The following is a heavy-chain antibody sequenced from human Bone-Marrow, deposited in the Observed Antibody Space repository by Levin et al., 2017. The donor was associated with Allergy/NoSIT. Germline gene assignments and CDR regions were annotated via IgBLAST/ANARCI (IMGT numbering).Heavy chain of an antibody. Sequence: PSETLSLICNVSGDSIGTYYWTWIRQPPGRGLEWIGFVSDSGNTDYNPSLKSRATISIDTSKKQVSLSLSSVTAADTAVYYCARGFGYYYYYMDVWGKGTTVTVSS. CDR1: GDSIGTYY. J-gene: IGHJ6*03. D-gene: IGHD3-16*01. V-gene: IGHV4-59*01. CDR3: ARGFGYYYYYMDV. CDR2: VSDSGNT.